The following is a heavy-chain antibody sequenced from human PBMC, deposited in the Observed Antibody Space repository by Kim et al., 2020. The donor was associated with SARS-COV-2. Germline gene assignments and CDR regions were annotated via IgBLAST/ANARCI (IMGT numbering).Heavy chain of an antibody. CDR3: ATSNDRITMVRGVIITVWDAFDI. J-gene: IGHJ3*02. Sequence: ASVKVSCKVSGYTLTELSMHWVRQAPGKGLEWMGGFDPEDGETIYAQKFQGRVTMTEDTSTDTAYMELSSLRSEDTAVYYCATSNDRITMVRGVIITVWDAFDIWGQGTMVTVSS. D-gene: IGHD3-10*01. V-gene: IGHV1-24*01. CDR1: GYTLTELS. CDR2: FDPEDGET.